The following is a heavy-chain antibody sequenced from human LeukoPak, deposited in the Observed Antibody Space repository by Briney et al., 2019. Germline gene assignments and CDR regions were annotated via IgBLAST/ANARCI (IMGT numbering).Heavy chain of an antibody. D-gene: IGHD4-17*01. CDR1: GYSFTSQW. V-gene: IGHV5-51*01. CDR2: IFPGDSRT. J-gene: IGHJ4*02. Sequence: GESLRISCKGSGYSFTSQWIGWVRQMPGKGLEWMGIIFPGDSRTRYSPSFQGQVTISADKSISTAYLQWSSLKTSDSAMYYCARPSYGASDYWGQGTLVTVSS. CDR3: ARPSYGASDY.